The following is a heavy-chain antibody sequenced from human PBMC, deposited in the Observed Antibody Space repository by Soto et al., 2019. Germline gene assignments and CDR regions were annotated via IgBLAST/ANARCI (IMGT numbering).Heavy chain of an antibody. Sequence: SGGSLRLSCAASGFTFSSYAMSWVRQAPGKGLEWVSAISGSGGSTYYADSVKGRFTISRDNSKNTLYLQMNSLRAEDTAVYYCAKVVVATISSGPYYFDYWGQGTLVTVSS. V-gene: IGHV3-23*01. CDR1: GFTFSSYA. D-gene: IGHD5-12*01. J-gene: IGHJ4*02. CDR3: AKVVVATISSGPYYFDY. CDR2: ISGSGGST.